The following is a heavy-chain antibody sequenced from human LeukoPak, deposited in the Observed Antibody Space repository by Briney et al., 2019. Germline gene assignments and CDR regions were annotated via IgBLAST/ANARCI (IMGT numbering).Heavy chain of an antibody. CDR2: IYYRGST. CDR3: ASTDFRAGDFDY. CDR1: GASISSSRYY. Sequence: SETLSHTCSVSGASISSSRYYWGWIRQPPGKGLEWIGIIYYRGSTYYNPSLKSRVTISADTSKNHFSLKLASVTAADTALYYCASTDFRAGDFDYWGQGMLVTVSS. D-gene: IGHD7-27*01. J-gene: IGHJ4*02. V-gene: IGHV4-39*02.